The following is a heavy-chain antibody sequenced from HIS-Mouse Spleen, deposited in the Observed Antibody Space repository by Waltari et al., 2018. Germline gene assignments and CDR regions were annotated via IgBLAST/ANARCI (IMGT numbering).Heavy chain of an antibody. D-gene: IGHD2-8*01. CDR2: IWYDGSNK. CDR3: AKGGLMVYAIGDY. V-gene: IGHV3-33*06. Sequence: QVQLVESGGGVVQPGRSLRLSCAASGFTFGSYGMPWVRQAPGQGLEWVAVIWYDGSNKYYADSVKGRFTISRDNSKNTLYLQMNSLRAEDTAVYYCAKGGLMVYAIGDYWGQGTLVTVSS. CDR1: GFTFGSYG. J-gene: IGHJ4*02.